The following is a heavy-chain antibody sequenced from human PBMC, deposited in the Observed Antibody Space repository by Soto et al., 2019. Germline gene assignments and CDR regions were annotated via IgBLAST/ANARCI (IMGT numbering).Heavy chain of an antibody. J-gene: IGHJ4*02. D-gene: IGHD3-10*01. Sequence: EVQLVESGGGIVQPGGSLRLSCAASGFTFSNCWMHWVRQAPGKRLVWVSRINFDESITSYADSVKGRFTISRDNAKNTLYLQMNSLRDEETAVYYCARAGYGSGSYHFDYWGQGTLVTVSS. CDR2: INFDESIT. V-gene: IGHV3-74*01. CDR3: ARAGYGSGSYHFDY. CDR1: GFTFSNCW.